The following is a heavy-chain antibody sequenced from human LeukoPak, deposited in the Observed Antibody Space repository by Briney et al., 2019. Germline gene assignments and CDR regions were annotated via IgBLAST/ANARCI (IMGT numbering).Heavy chain of an antibody. Sequence: LSGGSLRLSCAVSGITLSNYGMSWVRQAPGKGLEWVAGIGDSGGRTNYVDSVKGRFTISRDNPKNKLYLPMNSLRAEDTAVYFCAKRGVVIRVILVGFHKEAYYFDSWGQGALVTVSS. CDR2: IGDSGGRT. D-gene: IGHD3-22*01. J-gene: IGHJ4*02. CDR1: GITLSNYG. CDR3: AKRGVVIRVILVGFHKEAYYFDS. V-gene: IGHV3-23*01.